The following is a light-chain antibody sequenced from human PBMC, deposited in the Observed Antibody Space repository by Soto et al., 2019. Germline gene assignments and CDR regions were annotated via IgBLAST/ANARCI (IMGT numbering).Light chain of an antibody. CDR1: QTISSS. J-gene: IGKJ2*01. V-gene: IGKV1-5*01. Sequence: IQMTQSPSTLSASVGDRVTITSRASQTISSSLAWYQFKPGKAPKLLIFDATTLQTGVPSRFSGSGFGTEFTLTITGLQPDDFATYYCQQHNDYTAVTFGQGTKLEIK. CDR3: QQHNDYTAVT. CDR2: DAT.